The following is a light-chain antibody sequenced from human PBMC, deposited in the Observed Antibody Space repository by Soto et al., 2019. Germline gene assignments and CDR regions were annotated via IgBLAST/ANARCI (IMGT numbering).Light chain of an antibody. CDR1: QSVGSK. Sequence: EVVMTQSPATLSVSPGERATLSCRASQSVGSKLAWYQQKPGQAPRLLIFDAFTRATGIPARFSGSGSGTEFHLFIGSLQSEDFAAYCCQQYNNWPPLTFGGGTKVEI. J-gene: IGKJ4*01. CDR2: DAF. CDR3: QQYNNWPPLT. V-gene: IGKV3-15*01.